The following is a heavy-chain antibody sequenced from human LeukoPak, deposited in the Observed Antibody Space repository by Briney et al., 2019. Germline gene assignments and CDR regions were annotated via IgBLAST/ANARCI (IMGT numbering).Heavy chain of an antibody. D-gene: IGHD4-17*01. V-gene: IGHV1-18*01. CDR3: ATDYGDYAWYYFDY. CDR2: ISAYNGST. Sequence: ASVKVSCKASGYTFTSYGISWVRQAPGQGLEWMGWISAYNGSTNYAQKLQGRVTMTTDTSTSTAYMELRSLRSDDTAVYYCATDYGDYAWYYFDYWGQGTLVTVSS. J-gene: IGHJ4*02. CDR1: GYTFTSYG.